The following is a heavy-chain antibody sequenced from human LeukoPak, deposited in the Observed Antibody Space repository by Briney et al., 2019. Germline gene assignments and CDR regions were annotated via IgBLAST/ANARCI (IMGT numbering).Heavy chain of an antibody. CDR2: INPNSGGT. CDR3: AREEYSSSSNNWFDP. J-gene: IGHJ5*02. Sequence: ASVKVSGKASGYTFTGYYMHWVRQAPGQGLEWTGWINPNSGGTNYAQKFQGRVTKTRDTSISTAYMELSRLRSDDTAVYYCAREEYSSSSNNWFDPWGQGTLVTVSS. V-gene: IGHV1-2*02. CDR1: GYTFTGYY. D-gene: IGHD6-6*01.